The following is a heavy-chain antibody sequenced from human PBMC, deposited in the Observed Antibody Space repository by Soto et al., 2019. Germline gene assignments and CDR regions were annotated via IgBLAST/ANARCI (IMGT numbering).Heavy chain of an antibody. CDR1: GGYFSGYY. V-gene: IGHV4-34*01. CDR2: INHSGST. J-gene: IGHJ6*02. D-gene: IGHD6-19*01. CDR3: AKDPTLAVAETYGMDV. Sequence: AETLSLTCAVYGGYFSGYYWSWIRQPPGKGLEWIGGINHSGSTNYNPTLKSRIIISVDTYKVQFYMKRSSVTAADMAVYYCAKDPTLAVAETYGMDVWGQGTTVTVSS.